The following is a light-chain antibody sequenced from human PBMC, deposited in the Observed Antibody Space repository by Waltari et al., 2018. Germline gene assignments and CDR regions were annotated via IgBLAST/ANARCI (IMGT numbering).Light chain of an antibody. CDR3: CSYAGSSTLMV. J-gene: IGLJ2*01. CDR1: SSDVGSYNL. CDR2: EGS. Sequence: QSALTQPASVSGSPGQSITISCTGTSSDVGSYNLVSWYQQHPGKAPKLMIYEGSKRPAGGSNRFAGSKSGNKASLTIPGLQAEDEADYYCCSYAGSSTLMVFGGGTKLTVL. V-gene: IGLV2-23*01.